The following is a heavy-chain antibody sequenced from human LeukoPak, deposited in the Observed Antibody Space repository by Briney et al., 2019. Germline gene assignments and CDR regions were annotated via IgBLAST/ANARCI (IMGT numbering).Heavy chain of an antibody. CDR3: AQSPNTYSGSRFDY. V-gene: IGHV2-5*02. J-gene: IGHJ4*02. CDR2: SYWDDDK. Sequence: SGPTLVKPTQTLTLTCAFSGFALTTDGVGGGWIRQPPGKALEWLAPSYWDDDKRYSTSLKSRTTITKATSKNLVVLTMTHMDPVDTATYYWAQSPNTYSGSRFDYWGQGTLVTVSS. CDR1: GFALTTDGVG. D-gene: IGHD1-26*01.